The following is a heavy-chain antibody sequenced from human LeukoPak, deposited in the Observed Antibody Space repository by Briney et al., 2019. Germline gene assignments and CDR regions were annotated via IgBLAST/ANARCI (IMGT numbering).Heavy chain of an antibody. D-gene: IGHD3-16*02. V-gene: IGHV3-23*01. CDR3: VRDIELST. CDR2: ISFSGNNM. CDR1: GFTFSHSA. Sequence: GSLRLSCEASGFTFSHSAMTWVRQAPGKGLEWVSLISFSGNNMYYADSVRGRFTISRDNSKDTLYLQMNSLRAEDTAIYYCVRDIELSTWGLGTMVSVSS. J-gene: IGHJ3*01.